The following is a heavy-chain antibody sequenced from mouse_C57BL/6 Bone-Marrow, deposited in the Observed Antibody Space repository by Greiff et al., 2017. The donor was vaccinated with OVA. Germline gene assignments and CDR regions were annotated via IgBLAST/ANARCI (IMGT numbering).Heavy chain of an antibody. CDR3: ARDYYGFFDY. CDR1: GYTFTSYW. V-gene: IGHV1-64*01. J-gene: IGHJ2*01. D-gene: IGHD1-2*01. Sequence: QVQLQQSGAELVKPGASVKLSCKASGYTFTSYWMHWVKQRPGQGLEWIGMIHPNSGSTNYNEKFKSKATLTVDKSSSTAYMQLSSLTSEDSAVYYCARDYYGFFDYWGQGTTLTVSS. CDR2: IHPNSGST.